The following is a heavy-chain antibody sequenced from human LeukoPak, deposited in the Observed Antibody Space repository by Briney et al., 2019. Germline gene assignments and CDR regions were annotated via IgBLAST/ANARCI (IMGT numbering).Heavy chain of an antibody. J-gene: IGHJ6*02. V-gene: IGHV3-23*01. CDR1: GFTFSSYA. CDR3: ARDRYSYGYYYYYGMDV. CDR2: ISDSGGST. Sequence: PGGSLRLSCAASGFTFSSYAMYWGRQAPGMGLEWVSIISDSGGSTQYADSVKGRFTISRDNSKNTLYLQMNSLRAEDTAVYYCARDRYSYGYYYYYGMDVWGQGTTVTVSS. D-gene: IGHD5-18*01.